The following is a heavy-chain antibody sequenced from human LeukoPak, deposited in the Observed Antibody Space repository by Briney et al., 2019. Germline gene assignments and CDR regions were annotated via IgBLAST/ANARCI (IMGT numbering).Heavy chain of an antibody. V-gene: IGHV3-66*01. CDR1: GFTLSRNY. CDR3: ARGGPAAGRFDY. D-gene: IGHD6-13*01. J-gene: IGHJ4*02. Sequence: PRGSLRLSCAASGFTLSRNYMSWVRQAPGKGLRWVSVIYSGGSTYYADSVKGRFTISRDNSRNTLYLQMNSLRAEDTAVYYCARGGPAAGRFDYWGQGTLVTVSS. CDR2: IYSGGST.